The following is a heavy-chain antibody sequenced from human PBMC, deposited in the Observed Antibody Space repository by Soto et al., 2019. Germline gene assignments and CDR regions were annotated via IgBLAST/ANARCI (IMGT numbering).Heavy chain of an antibody. Sequence: GESLKISCKGSGYNFAGYWIAWVRQMPGKGLELMGIIYPSDSDTRYRPSFQGQVTISADKSISSAYLQWSSLRASDAAMYYCARGGVSTRTFDYWGQGNPVTVSS. V-gene: IGHV5-51*01. D-gene: IGHD3-3*01. J-gene: IGHJ4*02. CDR1: GYNFAGYW. CDR3: ARGGVSTRTFDY. CDR2: IYPSDSDT.